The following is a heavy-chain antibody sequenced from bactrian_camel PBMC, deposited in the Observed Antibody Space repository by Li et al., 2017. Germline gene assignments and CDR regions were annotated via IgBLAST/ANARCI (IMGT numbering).Heavy chain of an antibody. Sequence: HVQLVESGGGAVQNGGSLRLSCAASGSTVTMAWFRRAPGKEDEEVAGINTNGRGTRFGDSVKGRFTLSQDNDNNMVYLHMKNLKPEDSAMYFCAVGHWGGGQCYPAAGYMGQGTQVTVS. CDR2: INTNGRGT. J-gene: IGHJ4*01. V-gene: IGHV3S60*01. CDR1: GSTVT. D-gene: IGHD5*01.